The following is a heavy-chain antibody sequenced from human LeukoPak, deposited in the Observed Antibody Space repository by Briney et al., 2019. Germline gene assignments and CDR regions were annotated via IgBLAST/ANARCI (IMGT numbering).Heavy chain of an antibody. CDR1: GYTFTRYY. Sequence: SVTVTFKSSGYTFTRYYMHWVRQAPAQGLEWMGIINPSCGSTSYAQEFQDKVTMTMDMSTSTVYMELSSRRSEDTAVYYCARSRTTYGGNLGYWGQGTMVTVSS. CDR2: INPSCGST. J-gene: IGHJ4*02. D-gene: IGHD4-23*01. V-gene: IGHV1-46*01. CDR3: ARSRTTYGGNLGY.